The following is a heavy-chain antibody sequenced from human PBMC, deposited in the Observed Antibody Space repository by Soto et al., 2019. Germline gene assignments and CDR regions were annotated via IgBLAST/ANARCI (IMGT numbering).Heavy chain of an antibody. V-gene: IGHV3-23*01. D-gene: IGHD6-13*01. CDR2: ISGSGGRS. CDR3: AKAIFVLSSEQPNYFDY. Sequence: EVQLLDSGGGLVQPGGSLRLSCAASGFTFSNYAMTWVRQGPGTGLEWVSGISGSGGRSYYADSVKGRFTISRDNSKSTLYLQMNSLRAEDTAVYYCAKAIFVLSSEQPNYFDYRGQGALVTFSS. CDR1: GFTFSNYA. J-gene: IGHJ4*02.